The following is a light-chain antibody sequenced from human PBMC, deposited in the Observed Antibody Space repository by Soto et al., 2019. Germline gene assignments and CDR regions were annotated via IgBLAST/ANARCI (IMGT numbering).Light chain of an antibody. V-gene: IGKV3-11*01. CDR1: QSVGTY. J-gene: IGKJ1*01. CDR3: QQRSSWWT. CDR2: DAS. Sequence: EIVLTQSPATRSLSPGEGATLSCRASQSVGTYLAWYQQKPGQAPRLLIHDASNRATGIPARFSGSGSGTDFTLTISSLEPEDFAVYYCQQRSSWWTVGQGTKVEI.